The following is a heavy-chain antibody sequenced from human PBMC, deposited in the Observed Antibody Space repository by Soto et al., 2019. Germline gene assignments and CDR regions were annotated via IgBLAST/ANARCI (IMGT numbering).Heavy chain of an antibody. J-gene: IGHJ6*02. CDR1: GDSVSRYSAA. Sequence: QVQLQQSGPGLVKPSQTLSLTCAISGDSVSRYSAAWNWVRQSPSRGLEWLGRTFYRSNFDNEYAVXVXVXXIINADTSQNQFSLHLNSVTPEDTAVYYCTRGKLTYYAMDVWGQGTTVTVSS. CDR3: TRGKLTYYAMDV. CDR2: TFYRSNFDN. D-gene: IGHD1-7*01. V-gene: IGHV6-1*01.